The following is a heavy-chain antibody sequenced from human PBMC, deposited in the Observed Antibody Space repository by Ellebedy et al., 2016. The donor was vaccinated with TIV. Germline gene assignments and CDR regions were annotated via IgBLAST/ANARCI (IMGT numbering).Heavy chain of an antibody. CDR1: GGSISSSNW. CDR3: AREMATAFGGHRNWFDP. V-gene: IGHV4-4*02. Sequence: SETLSLTCAVSGGSISSSNWWSWVRQPPGKGLEWIGEIYHSGSTNYNPSLKSRVTISVDTSKNQFSLKLSSVTAADTAVYYCAREMATAFGGHRNWFDPWGQGTLVTVSS. J-gene: IGHJ5*02. D-gene: IGHD5-24*01. CDR2: IYHSGST.